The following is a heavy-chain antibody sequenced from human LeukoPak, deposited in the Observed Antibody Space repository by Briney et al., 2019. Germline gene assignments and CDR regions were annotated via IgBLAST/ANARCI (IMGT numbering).Heavy chain of an antibody. D-gene: IGHD6-19*01. CDR2: INPNSGGT. V-gene: IGHV1-2*02. Sequence: ASVKVSCKASGYTFTSYAMNWVRQAPGQGLEWMGWINPNSGGTNYAQKFQGRVTMTRDTSISTAYMELSRLRSDDTAVYYCARRRQWLVHADYYYYMDVWGKGTTVTVSS. CDR1: GYTFTSYA. CDR3: ARRRQWLVHADYYYYMDV. J-gene: IGHJ6*03.